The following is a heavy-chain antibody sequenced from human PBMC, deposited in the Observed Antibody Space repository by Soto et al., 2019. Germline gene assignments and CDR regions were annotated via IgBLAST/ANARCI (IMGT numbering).Heavy chain of an antibody. D-gene: IGHD3-3*01. V-gene: IGHV3-23*01. CDR3: TSRFKITIFGVVTPRVDV. CDR1: GFTLNNHA. CDR2: ISESGDRT. J-gene: IGHJ6*02. Sequence: GGSLRLSCAASGFTLNNHAMRWLRRAPGKGLEWVSSISESGDRTYYADFVKGRFTISRDTSKNTVSLQMNSLTLEDTAVYYCTSRFKITIFGVVTPRVDVWGQGTTVTVSS.